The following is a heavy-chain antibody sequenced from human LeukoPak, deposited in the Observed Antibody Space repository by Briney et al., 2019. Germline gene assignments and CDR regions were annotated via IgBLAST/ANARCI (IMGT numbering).Heavy chain of an antibody. J-gene: IGHJ2*01. CDR1: GFTFTTYG. V-gene: IGHV3-21*01. CDR2: ITTGIGYT. CDR3: ARGRYFDL. Sequence: PGGSLRLSCSASGFTFTTYGVNWVRQAPGKGLEWVSSITTGIGYTYYAASVKGRFTISRDNAKNSLYLEMNGLRVEDTAVYYCARGRYFDLWGRGTPVTVSS.